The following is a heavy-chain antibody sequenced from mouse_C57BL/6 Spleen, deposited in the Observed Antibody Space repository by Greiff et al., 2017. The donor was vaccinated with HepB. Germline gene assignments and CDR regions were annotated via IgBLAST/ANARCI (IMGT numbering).Heavy chain of an antibody. Sequence: QVQLQHPGAELVKPGASVKLSCKASGYTFTSYWMHWVKQRPGQGLEWIGMIHPNSGSTNYNEKFKSKATLTVDKSSSTAYMQLSSLTSEDSAVYYCARSGGGSGLWYFDVWGTGTTVTVSS. J-gene: IGHJ1*03. D-gene: IGHD1-1*01. V-gene: IGHV1-64*01. CDR2: IHPNSGST. CDR3: ARSGGGSGLWYFDV. CDR1: GYTFTSYW.